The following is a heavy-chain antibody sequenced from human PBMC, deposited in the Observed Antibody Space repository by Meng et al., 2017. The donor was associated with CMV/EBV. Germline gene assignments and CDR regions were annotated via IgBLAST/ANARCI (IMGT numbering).Heavy chain of an antibody. CDR2: IYYSGST. CDR3: ARREGYYDSSGSRDAFDI. D-gene: IGHD3-22*01. J-gene: IGHJ3*02. V-gene: IGHV4-39*01. Sequence: GSLRLSCTVSGGSISSSSYYWGWIRQPPGKGLEWIGSIYYSGSTYYNPSLKSRVTISVDTSKNQFSVKLSSVTAADTAVYYCARREGYYDSSGSRDAFDIWGQGTMVTVSS. CDR1: GGSISSSSYY.